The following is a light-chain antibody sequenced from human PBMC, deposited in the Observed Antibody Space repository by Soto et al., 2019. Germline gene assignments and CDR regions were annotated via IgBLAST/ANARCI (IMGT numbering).Light chain of an antibody. J-gene: IGKJ3*01. CDR1: QGISRY. CDR3: QQGNSYPRT. Sequence: IQLTQSPSSLSASVGDRVTITCRASQGISRYVAWYQQKPGKGPKLLIYAASTLQSGVPSRFSGSGSGTDFTLTISSLQPEDFATYYCQQGNSYPRTFGPGTKVDIK. V-gene: IGKV1-9*01. CDR2: AAS.